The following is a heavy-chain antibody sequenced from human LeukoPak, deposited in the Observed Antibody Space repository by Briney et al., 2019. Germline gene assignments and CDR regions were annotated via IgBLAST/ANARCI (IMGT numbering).Heavy chain of an antibody. D-gene: IGHD2-2*01. Sequence: ASVKVSCKASGYTFTDYNMHWVRQAPGQGLEWMGWINPYSGVTNYAQKFQARVTMTRDTSIRTAYMEMSSLESEDTAVYYCARGGCSSTSCYAYDYWDQGTLVTVSS. CDR1: GYTFTDYN. CDR3: ARGGCSSTSCYAYDY. CDR2: INPYSGVT. V-gene: IGHV1-2*02. J-gene: IGHJ4*02.